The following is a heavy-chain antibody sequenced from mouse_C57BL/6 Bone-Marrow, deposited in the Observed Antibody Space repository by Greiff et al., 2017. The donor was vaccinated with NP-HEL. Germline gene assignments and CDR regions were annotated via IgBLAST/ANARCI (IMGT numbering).Heavy chain of an antibody. CDR2: IYPRSGNT. D-gene: IGHD4-1*01. CDR3: ARKLGGY. J-gene: IGHJ2*01. V-gene: IGHV1-81*01. CDR1: GYTFTSYG. Sequence: VKLMESGAELARPGASVKPSCKASGYTFTSYGISWVKQRTGQGLEWIGEIYPRSGNTYYNEKFKGKATLTADKSSSTAYMELRSLTSEDSAVYFCARKLGGYWGQGTTLTVSS.